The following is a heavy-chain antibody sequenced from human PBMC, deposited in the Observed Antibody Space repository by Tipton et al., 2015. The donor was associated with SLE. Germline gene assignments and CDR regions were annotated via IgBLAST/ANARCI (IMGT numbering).Heavy chain of an antibody. D-gene: IGHD3-10*01. CDR1: GDSFSSGSSS. V-gene: IGHV3-53*05. J-gene: IGHJ2*01. CDR3: ARDPGGFFDL. CDR2: LYNAGNT. Sequence: LSLTCTVSGDSFSSGSSSWNWIRQAPGKGLEWVSVLYNAGNTDYADSVKGRFTISRDNSRNILSLQMNSLRPDDTAVYYCARDPGGFFDLWGRGTLVTVSS.